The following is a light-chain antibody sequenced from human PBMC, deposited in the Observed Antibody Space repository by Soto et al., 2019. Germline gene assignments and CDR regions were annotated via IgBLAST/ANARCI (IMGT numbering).Light chain of an antibody. CDR2: AAS. J-gene: IGKJ4*01. CDR1: QTVSIN. V-gene: IGKV3-15*01. CDR3: QQYNDWPPLT. Sequence: DIVLTQSPATLSVSPGESVTLSCRASQTVSINLAWYQQRPGQGTRLLIYAASTLAAGVPARFSGSGSGTEFTLAISSLQSEDFAVYYCQQYNDWPPLTFGGGTKVEL.